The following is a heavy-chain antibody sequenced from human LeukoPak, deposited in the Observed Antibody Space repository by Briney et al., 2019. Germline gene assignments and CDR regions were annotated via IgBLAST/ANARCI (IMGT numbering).Heavy chain of an antibody. Sequence: GGSLRLSCAASGFTFSSYAMSWVRQVPGKGLEWVSVISGSGDNIYYADSVKGRFTISRDNSKNMLYLQMNSLRAEDTAVYYCAKWKYSNSGIDDYWGQGTLVTVSS. CDR2: ISGSGDNI. J-gene: IGHJ4*02. CDR3: AKWKYSNSGIDDY. D-gene: IGHD6-6*01. V-gene: IGHV3-23*01. CDR1: GFTFSSYA.